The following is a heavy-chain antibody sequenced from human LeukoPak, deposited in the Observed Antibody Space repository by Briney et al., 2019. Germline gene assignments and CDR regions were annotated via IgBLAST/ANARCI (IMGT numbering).Heavy chain of an antibody. Sequence: GSLRLSCAASGFTFSSYAMSWVRQAPGKGLEWVSTISGSGGSTHYAASVTGRFTISRDNSKNTLNLQMNSLRAEDTAVYYCVRGYSYGWFDPWGKGTLVTVSS. V-gene: IGHV3-23*01. J-gene: IGHJ5*02. CDR1: GFTFSSYA. CDR3: VRGYSYGWFDP. D-gene: IGHD5-18*01. CDR2: ISGSGGST.